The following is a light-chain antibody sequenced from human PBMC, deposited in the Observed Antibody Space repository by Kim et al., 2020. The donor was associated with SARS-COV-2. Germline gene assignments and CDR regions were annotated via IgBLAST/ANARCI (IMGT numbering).Light chain of an antibody. V-gene: IGKV3-20*01. CDR3: QQYGSSPLT. J-gene: IGKJ1*01. CDR2: GAS. CDR1: QSVSSNY. Sequence: EIVLTQSPGTLSLSPGERATLSCRASQSVSSNYLAWYQQKPGQAPRLLIYGASSRATGIPDRFSGSGSGTDFTLTISRLEPDDFAVYYCQQYGSSPLTFGQGTKVDIK.